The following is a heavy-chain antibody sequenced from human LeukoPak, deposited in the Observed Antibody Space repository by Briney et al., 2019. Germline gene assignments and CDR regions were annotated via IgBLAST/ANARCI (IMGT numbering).Heavy chain of an antibody. CDR1: GFTFGDYA. V-gene: IGHV3-49*04. CDR2: IRSKAYGGTT. D-gene: IGHD6-6*01. CDR3: TRVDNIAARQGY. Sequence: GGSLRLSCTASGFTFGDYAMSWVRQAPGKGLEWVGFIRSKAYGGTTEYAASVKGRFTISRDDSKSIAYLQMNSLKTEDTAGYYCTRVDNIAARQGYWGQGTLVTVSS. J-gene: IGHJ4*02.